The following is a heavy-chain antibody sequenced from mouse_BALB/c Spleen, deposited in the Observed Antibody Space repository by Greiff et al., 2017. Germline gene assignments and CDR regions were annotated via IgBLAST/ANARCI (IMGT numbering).Heavy chain of an antibody. CDR1: GYTFTGYV. Sequence: VQLQQSEPELVKPGASVKMSCKASGYTFTGYVMHWVKQKPGQGLEWIGYINPYNDGTKYNEKFKGKATLTSDKSSSTAYMELSSLTSEDSAVYYCAREGNPGDWYFDVWGAGTTVTVSS. V-gene: IGHV1-14*01. J-gene: IGHJ1*01. CDR3: AREGNPGDWYFDV. CDR2: INPYNDGT. D-gene: IGHD2-1*01.